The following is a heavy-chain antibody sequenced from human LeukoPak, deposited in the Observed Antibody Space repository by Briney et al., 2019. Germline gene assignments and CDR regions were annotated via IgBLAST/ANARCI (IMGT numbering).Heavy chain of an antibody. D-gene: IGHD3-22*01. V-gene: IGHV3-23*01. CDR2: ISGSGGST. CDR3: AKLRGIVVVITNIAAFDI. J-gene: IGHJ3*02. CDR1: GFTFSSYA. Sequence: GGSLRLSCAASGFTFSSYAMSWVRQAPGKGLEWVSAISGSGGSTYYADSVKGRFTISRDNSKNTLYLQMNSLRAEDTAVYYCAKLRGIVVVITNIAAFDIWGQGTMVTVSS.